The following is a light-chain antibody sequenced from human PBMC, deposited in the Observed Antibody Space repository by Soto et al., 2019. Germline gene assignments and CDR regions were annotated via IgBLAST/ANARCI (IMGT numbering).Light chain of an antibody. CDR2: GAS. Sequence: EIVMTQSPDPLSVSPGERATPSCRASQSVSSNLAWYQQKPGQAPRLLIYGASTRAPGIPARFSGSESGTEFTLTISSLQSEDFAGFYCQEENNWPPWTFGRGTSVEVK. V-gene: IGKV3-15*01. CDR1: QSVSSN. CDR3: QEENNWPPWT. J-gene: IGKJ1*01.